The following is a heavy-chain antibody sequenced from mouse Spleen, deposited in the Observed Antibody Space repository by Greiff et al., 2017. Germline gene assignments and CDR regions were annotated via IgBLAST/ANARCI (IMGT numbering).Heavy chain of an antibody. CDR1: GYTFTSYW. CDR3: ARGDYGSSETWFAY. CDR2: IHPNSGST. V-gene: IGHV1-64*01. Sequence: QVQLQQPGAELVKPGASVKLSCKASGYTFTSYWMHWVKQRPGQGLEWIGMIHPNSGSTNYNEKFKSKATLTVDKSSSTAYMQLSSLTSEDSAVYYCARGDYGSSETWFAYWGQGTLVTVSA. D-gene: IGHD1-1*01. J-gene: IGHJ3*01.